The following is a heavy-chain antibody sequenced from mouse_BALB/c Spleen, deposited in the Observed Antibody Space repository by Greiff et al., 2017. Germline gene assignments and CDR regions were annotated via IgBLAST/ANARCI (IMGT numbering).Heavy chain of an antibody. D-gene: IGHD1-1*01. CDR3: ARGGYGSSYLDY. CDR2: ISDGGSYT. J-gene: IGHJ2*01. V-gene: IGHV5-4*02. CDR1: GFTFSDYY. Sequence: EVQRVESGGGLVKPGGSLKLSCAASGFTFSDYYMYWVRQTPEKRLEWVATISDGGSYTYYPDSVKGRFTISRDNAKNNLYLQMSSLKSEDTAMYYCARGGYGSSYLDYWGQGTTLTVSS.